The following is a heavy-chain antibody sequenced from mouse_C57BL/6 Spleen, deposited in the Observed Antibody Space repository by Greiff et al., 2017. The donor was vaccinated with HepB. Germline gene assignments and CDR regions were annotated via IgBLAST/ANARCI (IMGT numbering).Heavy chain of an antibody. CDR3: AREDSSGHADY. CDR2: IYPGDGDT. Sequence: VQLQQSGPELVKPGASVKISCKASGYAFSSSWMNWGKQRPGKGLEWIGRIYPGDGDTNYNGKFKGKATLTADKSSSTAYMQLSSLTSEDSAVYFCAREDSSGHADYWGQGTTLTVSS. CDR1: GYAFSSSW. J-gene: IGHJ2*01. D-gene: IGHD3-2*02. V-gene: IGHV1-82*01.